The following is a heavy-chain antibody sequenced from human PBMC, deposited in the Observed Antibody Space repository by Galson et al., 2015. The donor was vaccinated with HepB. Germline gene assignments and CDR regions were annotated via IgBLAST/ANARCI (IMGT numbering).Heavy chain of an antibody. CDR1: GYTFTGYY. D-gene: IGHD3-10*01. CDR2: INPNSGGT. Sequence: SVKVSCKASGYTFTGYYMHWVRQAPGQGLEWMGWINPNSGGTNYAQKFQGRVTMTTDTSTSTAYMELRSLRSGDTAVYYRARDQGYYGSGPQDYWGQGTLVTVSS. J-gene: IGHJ4*02. V-gene: IGHV1-2*02. CDR3: ARDQGYYGSGPQDY.